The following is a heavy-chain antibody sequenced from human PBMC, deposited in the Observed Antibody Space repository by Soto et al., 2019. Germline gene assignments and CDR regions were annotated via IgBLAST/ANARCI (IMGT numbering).Heavy chain of an antibody. J-gene: IGHJ6*02. CDR1: GFTFSSYG. Sequence: QVQLVESGGGVVQPGRSLRLSCAASGFTFSSYGMHWVRQAPGKGLEWVAVISYDGSNKYYADSVKGRFTISRDNSKNTLYLQMNSLRAEDTAVYYCAKDSHSYYYYYGMDVWGQGTTGTVSS. CDR2: ISYDGSNK. V-gene: IGHV3-30*18. CDR3: AKDSHSYYYYYGMDV.